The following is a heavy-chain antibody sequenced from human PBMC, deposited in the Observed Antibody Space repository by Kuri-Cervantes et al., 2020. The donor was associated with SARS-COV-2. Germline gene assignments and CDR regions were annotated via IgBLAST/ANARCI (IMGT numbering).Heavy chain of an antibody. CDR2: IYPGDSDT. J-gene: IGHJ5*02. D-gene: IGHD6-13*01. Sequence: GESLKISCKGSGYSFTSYWIGWVRQMPGKGLEWMGIIYPGDSDTRYSPSLQGQVTISADKSISTAYLQWSSLKASDTAMYYCARHPPVRGSSSWNWFDPWGQGTLVTVSS. V-gene: IGHV5-51*01. CDR1: GYSFTSYW. CDR3: ARHPPVRGSSSWNWFDP.